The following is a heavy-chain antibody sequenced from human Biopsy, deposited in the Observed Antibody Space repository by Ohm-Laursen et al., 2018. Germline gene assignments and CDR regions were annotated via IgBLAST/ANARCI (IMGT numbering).Heavy chain of an antibody. D-gene: IGHD1-14*01. J-gene: IGHJ5*02. V-gene: IGHV4-4*07. CDR3: ARDRDRRGWFDP. CDR1: GGSLSSYS. Sequence: SDTLSLTCTVSGGSLSSYSWSWIRQAAGKGLEWIGQIYTSGITNYNPSLKSRVTMSVDTSKNKFSLRVSSVTAADTAAYYCARDRDRRGWFDPWGQGTLVTVSS. CDR2: IYTSGIT.